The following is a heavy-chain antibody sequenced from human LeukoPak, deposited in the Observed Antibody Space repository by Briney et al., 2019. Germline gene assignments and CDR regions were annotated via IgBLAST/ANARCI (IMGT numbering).Heavy chain of an antibody. CDR3: ATTDLGSGSPHY. CDR1: GYTRTELS. V-gene: IGHV1-24*01. CDR2: FDPEDGET. Sequence: ASVKVSCKVSGYTRTELSMHWVRQAPGKGLEWMGGFDPEDGETIYAQKFQGRVTMTEDTSTDTAYMELSSLRSEDTAVYYCATTDLGSGSPHYWGQGTLVTVSS. J-gene: IGHJ4*02. D-gene: IGHD3-10*01.